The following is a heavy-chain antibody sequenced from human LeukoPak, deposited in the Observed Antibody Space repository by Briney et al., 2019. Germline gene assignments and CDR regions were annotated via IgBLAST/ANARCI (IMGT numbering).Heavy chain of an antibody. CDR2: ISHEGSNK. CDR3: VREDTPATANY. D-gene: IGHD2-21*02. V-gene: IGHV3-30-3*01. J-gene: IGHJ4*02. Sequence: PGGSLRLSCAASGFTFGSYAMHWVRQAPGKGLEWVAVISHEGSNKYDADSVKGRFTISRDNSKNTLYLQMHSLRPGDTAVYYCVREDTPATANYWGQGTLVTISS. CDR1: GFTFGSYA.